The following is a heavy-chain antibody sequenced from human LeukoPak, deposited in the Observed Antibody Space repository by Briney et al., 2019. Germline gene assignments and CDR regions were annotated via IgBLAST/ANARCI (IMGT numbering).Heavy chain of an antibody. CDR3: ARRGSGKYFDQ. CDR1: GGSVTSGTFY. J-gene: IGHJ4*02. D-gene: IGHD3-10*01. Sequence: SQTLSLTCTVSGGSVTSGTFYWSWIRQPPGKGLEWIGYIYYSGSTNYNPSLKSRVTISVDTSKNQFSLKLSSVTAADTAVYYCARRGSGKYFDQWGQGTLVTVSS. CDR2: IYYSGST. V-gene: IGHV4-61*01.